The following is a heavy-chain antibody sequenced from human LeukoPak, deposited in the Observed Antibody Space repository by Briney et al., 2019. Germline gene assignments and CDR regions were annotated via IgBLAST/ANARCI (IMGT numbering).Heavy chain of an antibody. CDR1: GFTLRNAG. CDR2: IWYDGSNE. Sequence: GGSLRLSCAVSGFTLRNAGMNWVRQAAGKGLEWVAIIWYDGSNEYYGDSVKGRFIISRDESRNTLYLQMNSLRAEDTAVYYCARTPYYYYYGMDVWGQGTTVTVSS. CDR3: ARTPYYYYYGMDV. J-gene: IGHJ6*02. V-gene: IGHV3-33*01.